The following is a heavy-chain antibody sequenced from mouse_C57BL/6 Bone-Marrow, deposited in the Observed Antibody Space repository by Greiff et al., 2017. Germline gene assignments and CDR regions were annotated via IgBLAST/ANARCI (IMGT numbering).Heavy chain of an antibody. CDR3: AREGLSGLWLRRRTDYFDY. J-gene: IGHJ2*01. D-gene: IGHD2-2*01. CDR2: IYPGDGDT. CDR1: GYAFSSYW. Sequence: QVQLKESGAELVKPGASVKISCKASGYAFSSYWMNWVKQRPGKGLEWIGQIYPGDGDTTYNGKFKGKATLTADKSSSTAYMQLSSLTSEDSAVYFCAREGLSGLWLRRRTDYFDYWGQGTTLTVSS. V-gene: IGHV1-80*01.